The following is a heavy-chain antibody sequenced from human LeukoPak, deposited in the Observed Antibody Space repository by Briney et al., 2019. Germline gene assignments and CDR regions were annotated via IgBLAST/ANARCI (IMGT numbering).Heavy chain of an antibody. CDR2: ISGGGEST. V-gene: IGHV3-23*01. CDR3: ARRGGNYLFFDY. CDR1: GFNVNNAW. Sequence: GGSLRLSCAASGFNVNNAWMSWVRQAPGKGLEWVSVISGGGESTYYADSVKGRFTFSRDNSKNTVYLQMDSLRVEDTAVYYCARRGGNYLFFDYWGQGTLVTVSS. D-gene: IGHD3-16*02. J-gene: IGHJ4*02.